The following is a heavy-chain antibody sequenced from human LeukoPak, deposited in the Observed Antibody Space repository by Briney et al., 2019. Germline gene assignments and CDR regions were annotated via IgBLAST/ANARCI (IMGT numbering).Heavy chain of an antibody. Sequence: GGSLRPSCAASGFTFSSYWMSWVRQAPGKGLEWVANIKQDGSEKYYVDSVKGRFTISKHNAKNSLYLQMNSLRAEDTAVYYCARGWWPSRPFDCWGQRTLVTVSS. CDR2: IKQDGSEK. CDR3: ARGWWPSRPFDC. J-gene: IGHJ4*02. CDR1: GFTFSSYW. D-gene: IGHD2-15*01. V-gene: IGHV3-7*01.